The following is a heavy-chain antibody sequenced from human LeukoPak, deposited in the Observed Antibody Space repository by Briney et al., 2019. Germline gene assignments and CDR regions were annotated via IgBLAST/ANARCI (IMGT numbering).Heavy chain of an antibody. D-gene: IGHD2-15*01. CDR1: GFTFSNYA. CDR3: ARGSDFDY. CDR2: ISSNGGST. Sequence: PGGSLRLSXAASGFTFSNYAMHWVRQAPGKGLEYVSAISSNGGSTYYANSVKGRFTISRDNSKNTLYLQMGSLRAEDMAVYYCARGSDFDYWGQGTLVTVSS. J-gene: IGHJ4*02. V-gene: IGHV3-64*01.